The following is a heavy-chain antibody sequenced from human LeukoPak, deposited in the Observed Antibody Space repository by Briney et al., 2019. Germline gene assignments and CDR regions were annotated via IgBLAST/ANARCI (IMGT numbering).Heavy chain of an antibody. Sequence: GGSLRLSCAASGFTFSSYGMHWVRQAPGKGLEWVAVISYDGSNKYYADSVKSRFTISRDNSKNTLYLQMNSLRAEDTAVYYCAKVGPMSWDSSGYYYFDYWGQGTLVTVSS. CDR3: AKVGPMSWDSSGYYYFDY. J-gene: IGHJ4*02. CDR1: GFTFSSYG. V-gene: IGHV3-30*18. CDR2: ISYDGSNK. D-gene: IGHD3-22*01.